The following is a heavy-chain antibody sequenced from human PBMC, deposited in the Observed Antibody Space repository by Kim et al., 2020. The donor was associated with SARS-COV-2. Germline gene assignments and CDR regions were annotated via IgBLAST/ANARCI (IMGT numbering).Heavy chain of an antibody. D-gene: IGHD3-10*01. CDR3: TTDHPLLWFGELSYGMDV. CDR1: GFTFSNAW. J-gene: IGHJ6*02. Sequence: GGSLRLSCAASGFTFSNAWMSWVRQAPGKGLEWVGRIKSKTDGGTTDYAAPVKGRFTISRDDSKNTLYLQMNSLKTEDTAVYYCTTDHPLLWFGELSYGMDVWGQGTTVTVSS. V-gene: IGHV3-15*01. CDR2: IKSKTDGGTT.